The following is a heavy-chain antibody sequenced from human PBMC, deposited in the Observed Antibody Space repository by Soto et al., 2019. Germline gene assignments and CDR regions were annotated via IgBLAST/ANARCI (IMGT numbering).Heavy chain of an antibody. CDR1: GFSFTSYT. V-gene: IGHV3-21*01. Sequence: VQLVESGGGLVKPGGSLRVSCAASGFSFTSYTMNWVRQAPGKGLEWVASISAGGRSIYYADSLKGRSTVSRDNAKSSLYLQMNSLRAEDTAVYYCARSTPGNPFDIWGQGTMVTVSS. J-gene: IGHJ3*02. D-gene: IGHD3-10*01. CDR2: ISAGGRSI. CDR3: ARSTPGNPFDI.